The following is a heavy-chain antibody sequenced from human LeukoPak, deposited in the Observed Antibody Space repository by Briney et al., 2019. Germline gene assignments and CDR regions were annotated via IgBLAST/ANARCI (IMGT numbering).Heavy chain of an antibody. CDR2: INPNSGGT. J-gene: IGHJ6*03. Sequence: ASVKVSCKASGGTFSSYAISWVRQAPGQGLEWMGWINPNSGGTNYAQKFQGRVTMTRDTSISTAYMELSRLRSDDTAVYYCARADLPRTWNYYMDVWGKGTTVTVSS. CDR3: ARADLPRTWNYYMDV. D-gene: IGHD1-1*01. CDR1: GGTFSSYA. V-gene: IGHV1-2*02.